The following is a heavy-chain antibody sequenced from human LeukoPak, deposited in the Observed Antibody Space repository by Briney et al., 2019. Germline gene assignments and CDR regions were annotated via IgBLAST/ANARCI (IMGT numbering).Heavy chain of an antibody. J-gene: IGHJ4*02. V-gene: IGHV4-59*11. D-gene: IGHD3-16*01. Sequence: SETLSLTCTVSGGSISSHYWSWFRQPPGKGLEWIGYIYYSGSTNYNPSLKSRVTISVDTSKNQFSLKLSSVTAADTAVYYCARAASYYDYYTDYFDYWGQGTLVTVSS. CDR1: GGSISSHY. CDR2: IYYSGST. CDR3: ARAASYYDYYTDYFDY.